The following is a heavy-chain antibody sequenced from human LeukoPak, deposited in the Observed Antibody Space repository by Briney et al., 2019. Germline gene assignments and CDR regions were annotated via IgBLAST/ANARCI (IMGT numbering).Heavy chain of an antibody. D-gene: IGHD3-22*01. V-gene: IGHV7-4-1*02. J-gene: IGHJ4*02. CDR3: AREGYYYDSSGSDFDY. Sequence: GASVKVSCKASGNTFTSYAMNWVRQAPGQGLEWMGWINTNTGNPTYAQGFTGRFVFSLDTSVSTAYLQISSLKAEDTAVYYCAREGYYYDSSGSDFDYWGQGTLVTVSS. CDR2: INTNTGNP. CDR1: GNTFTSYA.